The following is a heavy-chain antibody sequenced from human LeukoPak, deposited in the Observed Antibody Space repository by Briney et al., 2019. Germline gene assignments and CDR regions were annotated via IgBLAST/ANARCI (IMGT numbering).Heavy chain of an antibody. Sequence: PSETLSLTCTVSDDSITIYYWSWIRQPPGKGLEWIGYIDHTGITNYNPSLNSRVTISRDTSKNHFSLKLSSVTAADTAVYYCARGGYSYGFPSYYFDYWGQGTLVTVSS. CDR1: DDSITIYY. V-gene: IGHV4-59*01. CDR2: IDHTGIT. J-gene: IGHJ4*02. D-gene: IGHD5-18*01. CDR3: ARGGYSYGFPSYYFDY.